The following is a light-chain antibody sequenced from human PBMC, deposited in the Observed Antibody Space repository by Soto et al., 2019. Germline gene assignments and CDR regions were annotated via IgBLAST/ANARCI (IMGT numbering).Light chain of an antibody. J-gene: IGKJ1*01. Sequence: DIQMTQSPSSVSASVGDRVTITCRASQAISTWLAWYQQNPGKAPKLLIYSASNLQSGVPSRFSGSGSPTDFPLTISSLQPEDFATYYCQQANSFPRTFGQGTKVEIK. CDR1: QAISTW. V-gene: IGKV1D-12*01. CDR3: QQANSFPRT. CDR2: SAS.